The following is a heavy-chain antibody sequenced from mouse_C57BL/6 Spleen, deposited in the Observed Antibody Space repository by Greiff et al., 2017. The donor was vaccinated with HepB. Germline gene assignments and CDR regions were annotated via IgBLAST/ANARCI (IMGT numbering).Heavy chain of an antibody. V-gene: IGHV7-3*01. CDR2: IRNKANGYTT. CDR1: GFTFTDYY. CDR3: ARYSDYGHAMDY. J-gene: IGHJ4*01. D-gene: IGHD1-1*02. Sequence: EVQLVESGGGLVQPGGSLSLSCAASGFTFTDYYMSWVRQPPGKALEWLGFIRNKANGYTTEYSASVKGRFTISRDNSQSILYLQMNALRAEDSATYYCARYSDYGHAMDYWGQGTSVTVSS.